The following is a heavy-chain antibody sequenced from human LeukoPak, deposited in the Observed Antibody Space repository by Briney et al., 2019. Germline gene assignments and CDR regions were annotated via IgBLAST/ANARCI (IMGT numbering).Heavy chain of an antibody. V-gene: IGHV3-7*05. J-gene: IGHJ4*02. Sequence: GGSLRLSCAASGFTFSSYWVSWVRQAPGKGLEWVANIKQDGSEKYYVDSVKGRFTISRDNAKNSLYLQMNSLRAEDTAVYYCAREMVVIRPPFDYWGQGTLVIVSS. CDR3: AREMVVIRPPFDY. D-gene: IGHD3-22*01. CDR2: IKQDGSEK. CDR1: GFTFSSYW.